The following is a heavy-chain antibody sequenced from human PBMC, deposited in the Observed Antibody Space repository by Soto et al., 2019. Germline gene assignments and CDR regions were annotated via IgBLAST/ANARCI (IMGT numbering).Heavy chain of an antibody. Sequence: SETLSLTCSVSGGSITTGGTYWSWARLLPGKGLQWVGYIYYTGAAYYNPALKSRVTISLDTSGNRFSLKLTSVTAADTAVYYCASGTFNTTSFDFWGHGRQVTVSS. CDR1: GGSITTGGTY. CDR2: IYYTGAA. D-gene: IGHD2-2*01. V-gene: IGHV4-31*03. J-gene: IGHJ4*01. CDR3: ASGTFNTTSFDF.